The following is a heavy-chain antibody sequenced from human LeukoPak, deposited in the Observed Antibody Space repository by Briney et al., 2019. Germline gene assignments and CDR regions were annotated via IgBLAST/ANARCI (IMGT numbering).Heavy chain of an antibody. V-gene: IGHV3-30-3*01. J-gene: IGHJ4*02. CDR3: ARDTRDSSSYYPDY. CDR2: ISYDGSNK. CDR1: GYTFTSYG. D-gene: IGHD6-13*01. Sequence: SCKASGYTFTSYGFSWVRQAPGKGLEWVAVISYDGSNKYYADSVKGRFTISRDNSKNTLYLQMNSLRAEDTAAYYCARDTRDSSSYYPDYWGQGTLVTVSS.